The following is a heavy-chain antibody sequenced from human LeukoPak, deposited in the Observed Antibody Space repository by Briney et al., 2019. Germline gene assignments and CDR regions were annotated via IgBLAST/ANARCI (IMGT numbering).Heavy chain of an antibody. V-gene: IGHV1-2*02. CDR2: INPNSGVT. CDR1: GYTFTDYY. D-gene: IGHD6-19*01. CDR3: ARHRSSGRDFDY. Sequence: GASVKVSCKASGYTFTDYYIHWVRQAPGQGLEWMGWINPNSGVTNYAQKFQGRVTMTRDTSISAAYMDLSSLRSDDTAVYYCARHRSSGRDFDYWGQGTLVTVSS. J-gene: IGHJ4*02.